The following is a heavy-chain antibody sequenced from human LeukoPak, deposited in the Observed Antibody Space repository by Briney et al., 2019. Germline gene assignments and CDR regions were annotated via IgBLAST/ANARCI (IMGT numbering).Heavy chain of an antibody. V-gene: IGHV3-48*01. CDR1: GFTFSSYN. J-gene: IGHJ4*02. Sequence: GGSLRLSCAASGFTFSSYNINWVRQAPGKGLEGVSYISRRTISYADSVKGRFTISRDNAKNSLYLQMNSLRAEDTAVYYCARSSSRYCSGGSCYSGVLGYFDYWGQGTLVTASS. CDR3: ARSSSRYCSGGSCYSGVLGYFDY. CDR2: ISRRTI. D-gene: IGHD2-15*01.